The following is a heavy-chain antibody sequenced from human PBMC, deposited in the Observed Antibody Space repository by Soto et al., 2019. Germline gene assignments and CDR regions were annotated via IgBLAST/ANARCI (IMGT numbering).Heavy chain of an antibody. V-gene: IGHV4-61*01. J-gene: IGHJ4*02. D-gene: IGHD3-22*01. CDR1: GGSVSSGSYY. Sequence: QVQLQESGPGLVKPSETLSLTCIVSGGSVSSGSYYWSWIRQPPGKGLEWIGFIYYTGRTSYNPSLKSRVTISVDTSNNQFSLKLSSVTAADTAVYFCATMSSSGYPLDYWVRGTLVTVSS. CDR3: ATMSSSGYPLDY. CDR2: IYYTGRT.